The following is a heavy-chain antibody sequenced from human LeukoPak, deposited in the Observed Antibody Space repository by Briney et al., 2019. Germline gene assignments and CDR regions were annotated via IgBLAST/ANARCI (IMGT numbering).Heavy chain of an antibody. D-gene: IGHD5-18*01. CDR3: ARGYLRIQLWYDY. CDR1: GGSLSGYY. CDR2: INHSGST. Sequence: SETLSLTCAVYGGSLSGYYWSWIRQPPGKGLEWIGEINHSGSTNYNPSLKSRVTISVDTSKNQFSLKLSSVTAADTAVYYCARGYLRIQLWYDYWGQGTLVTVSS. V-gene: IGHV4-34*01. J-gene: IGHJ4*02.